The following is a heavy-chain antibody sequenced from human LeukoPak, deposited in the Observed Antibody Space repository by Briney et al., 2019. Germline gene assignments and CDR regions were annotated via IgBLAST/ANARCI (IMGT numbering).Heavy chain of an antibody. V-gene: IGHV3-15*01. CDR3: ARRNFFDY. J-gene: IGHJ4*02. CDR2: IKSKTDGGTT. CDR1: GFPFSDTW. Sequence: PGGSLRLSCAASGFPFSDTWMSWVRQAPGKGLEWVGHIKSKTDGGTTYYADSVKGRFTISRDNSNNTLYLQMNSLRAEDTALYYCARRNFFDYWGQGTLVTVSS.